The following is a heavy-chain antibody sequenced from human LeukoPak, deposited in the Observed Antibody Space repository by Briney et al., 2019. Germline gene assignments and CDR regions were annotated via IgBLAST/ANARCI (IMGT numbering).Heavy chain of an antibody. D-gene: IGHD4-11*01. J-gene: IGHJ6*02. Sequence: PGRSLRLSCAASGFTFSSYGMHWVRQAPGKGLEWVAVIWYDGSNKYYADSVKGRFTISRDNSKNTLYLQMNSLRAEDTAVYYCAIPTAHYDYYGMDVWGQGTTVTVSS. CDR2: IWYDGSNK. CDR1: GFTFSSYG. V-gene: IGHV3-33*01. CDR3: AIPTAHYDYYGMDV.